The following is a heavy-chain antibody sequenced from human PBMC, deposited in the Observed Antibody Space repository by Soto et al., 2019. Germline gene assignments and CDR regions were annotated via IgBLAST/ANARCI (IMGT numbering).Heavy chain of an antibody. CDR3: AKEFFPTGTTDGAFDY. D-gene: IGHD1-1*01. CDR2: ISHDGSNK. V-gene: IGHV3-30*18. J-gene: IGHJ4*02. Sequence: QVQLVESGGGVVQPGRSLRLSCAASGFTFSSYGMHWVRQAPGKGLEWVAVISHDGSNKYYADSVKGRFTISRDNSKNTLYLQMNSLRAEDTAVYYCAKEFFPTGTTDGAFDYWGQGTLVTVSS. CDR1: GFTFSSYG.